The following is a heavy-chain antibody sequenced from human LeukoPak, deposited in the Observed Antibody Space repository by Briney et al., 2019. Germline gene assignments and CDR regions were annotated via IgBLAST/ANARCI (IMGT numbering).Heavy chain of an antibody. V-gene: IGHV3-21*01. D-gene: IGHD6-13*01. Sequence: GGSLRLSCAASGFTFISYSMNWLRHATGQGLKWVSFISTSSRYIHNADSVKGRFTIPRDNAENSLYLQMNSLRAEDTAVYYCARAAIAAARIYYYMDVWGKGTTVTVSS. CDR3: ARAAIAAARIYYYMDV. J-gene: IGHJ6*03. CDR1: GFTFISYS. CDR2: ISTSSRYI.